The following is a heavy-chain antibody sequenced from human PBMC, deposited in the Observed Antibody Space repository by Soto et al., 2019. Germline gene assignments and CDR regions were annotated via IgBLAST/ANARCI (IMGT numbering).Heavy chain of an antibody. Sequence: PGGSLRLSCAASGFTFSIYAMSWVRQAPGKGLEWVSAISGSGGSTSYADSVKGRFTISRDNSKNTLYLQMNSLRAEDTAVYYCAKVPPWLASTNYYFDYWGQGTLVTVSS. CDR2: ISGSGGST. V-gene: IGHV3-23*01. CDR1: GFTFSIYA. J-gene: IGHJ4*02. CDR3: AKVPPWLASTNYYFDY. D-gene: IGHD6-19*01.